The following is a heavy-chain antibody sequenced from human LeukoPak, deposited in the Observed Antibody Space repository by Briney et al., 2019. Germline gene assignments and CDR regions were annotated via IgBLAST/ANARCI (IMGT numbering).Heavy chain of an antibody. CDR1: GGAFNNSA. CDR2: IMPLFGTA. Sequence: SVKVSCKTSGGAFNNSAISWVRQAPGQGLEWLGGIMPLFGTAGYAQKFQGRVTITKDESTRTVYLELTSLTSDDTAVYYCARDVHGDYGSGWFDPWGQGTLVSVSS. CDR3: ARDVHGDYGSGWFDP. D-gene: IGHD4-17*01. V-gene: IGHV1-69*05. J-gene: IGHJ5*02.